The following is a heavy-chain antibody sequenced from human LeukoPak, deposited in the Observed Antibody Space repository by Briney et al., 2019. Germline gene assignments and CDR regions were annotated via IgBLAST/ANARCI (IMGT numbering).Heavy chain of an antibody. V-gene: IGHV1-8*02. CDR2: MNPNSGNT. Sequence: ASVKVSCKASGYTFTGYYMHWVRQATGQGLEWMGWMNPNSGNTGYAQKFQGRVTMTRNTSISTAYMELSSLRSEDTAVYYCARHSSSTEDNFDYWGQGTLVTVSS. CDR3: ARHSSSTEDNFDY. CDR1: GYTFTGYY. J-gene: IGHJ4*02. D-gene: IGHD6-13*01.